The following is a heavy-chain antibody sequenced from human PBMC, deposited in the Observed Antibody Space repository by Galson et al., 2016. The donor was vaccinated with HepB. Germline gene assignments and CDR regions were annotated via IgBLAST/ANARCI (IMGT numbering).Heavy chain of an antibody. D-gene: IGHD5-18*01. Sequence: QSGAEVKKPGESLKISCKGSGYRFTNYWIGWVRQTPGKGLEWMGIIYPGDSDTRVSPSLQGQVTISADKSTSTAYLQWSSLKASDTAMYYSARFDGQSRQLSLDYWGQGTVVTVSS. V-gene: IGHV5-51*01. CDR1: GYRFTNYW. CDR2: IYPGDSDT. J-gene: IGHJ4*02. CDR3: ARFDGQSRQLSLDY.